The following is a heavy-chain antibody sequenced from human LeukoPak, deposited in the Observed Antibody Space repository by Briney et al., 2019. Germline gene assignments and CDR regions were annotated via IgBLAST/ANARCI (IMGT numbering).Heavy chain of an antibody. CDR3: AKELTYDFWSGSPVWFDP. CDR1: GFTFSSYA. CDR2: ISGSGGST. Sequence: GGSLRLSCAASGFTFSSYAMSWVRQAPGKGLEWVSAISGSGGSTYYADSVKGRFTISRDNSKNTLYLQMNSLRAEDTAVYYCAKELTYDFWSGSPVWFDPWGQGTLVTVSS. J-gene: IGHJ5*02. D-gene: IGHD3-3*01. V-gene: IGHV3-23*01.